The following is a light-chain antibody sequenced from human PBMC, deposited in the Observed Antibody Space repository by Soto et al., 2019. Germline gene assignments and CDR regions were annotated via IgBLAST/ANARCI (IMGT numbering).Light chain of an antibody. J-gene: IGKJ1*01. CDR2: TAS. Sequence: DIQMTQSPSTLSASVGDRVTITCRASQTITTSLAWYQQKPGKAPKLLIYTASSLESGVPSRFSGSRSGTEFTLTISRLQPDDFATYYCQQYDSYSLRTFGQGTRVEI. V-gene: IGKV1-5*03. CDR1: QTITTS. CDR3: QQYDSYSLRT.